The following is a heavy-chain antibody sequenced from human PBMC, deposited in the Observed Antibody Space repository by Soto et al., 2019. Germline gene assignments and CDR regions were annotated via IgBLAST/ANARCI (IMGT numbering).Heavy chain of an antibody. CDR1: GGTFSSYA. CDR3: ARYCSSTSCPYYYYYGMDV. Sequence: QVQLMQSGAEVKKPGSSVKVSCKASGGTFSSYAISWVRQAPGQGLEWMGGIIPIFGTANYAQKSQGRVTITADESTSTAYMELSSLRSEDTAVYYCARYCSSTSCPYYYYYGMDVWGQGTTVTVSS. D-gene: IGHD2-2*01. V-gene: IGHV1-69*01. J-gene: IGHJ6*02. CDR2: IIPIFGTA.